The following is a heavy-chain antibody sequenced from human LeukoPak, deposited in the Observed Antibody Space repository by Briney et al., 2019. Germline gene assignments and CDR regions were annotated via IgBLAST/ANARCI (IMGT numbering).Heavy chain of an antibody. D-gene: IGHD3-22*01. J-gene: IGHJ4*02. Sequence: SETLSLTCAVYGGSFGGYYWSWIRQPPGKGLEWIGEINHSGSTNYNPSLKSRVTISVDTSKNQFSLKLSSMTAADTAVYYCARGGRYYDSSGYLKSGLDYWGQGTLVTVSS. V-gene: IGHV4-34*01. CDR2: INHSGST. CDR1: GGSFGGYY. CDR3: ARGGRYYDSSGYLKSGLDY.